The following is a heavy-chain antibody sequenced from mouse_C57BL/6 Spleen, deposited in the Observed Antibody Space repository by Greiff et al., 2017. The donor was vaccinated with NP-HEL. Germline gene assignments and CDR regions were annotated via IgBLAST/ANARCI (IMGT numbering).Heavy chain of an antibody. CDR2: ISNGGGST. CDR3: ARHVYDGLYFDY. CDR1: GFTFSDYY. V-gene: IGHV5-12*01. Sequence: EVKLMESGGGLVQPGGSLKLSCAASGFTFSDYYMYWVRQTPEKRLEWVAYISNGGGSTYYPDTVKGRFTISRDNAKNTLYLQMSRLKSEDTAMYYCARHVYDGLYFDYWGQGTTLTVSS. J-gene: IGHJ2*01. D-gene: IGHD2-3*01.